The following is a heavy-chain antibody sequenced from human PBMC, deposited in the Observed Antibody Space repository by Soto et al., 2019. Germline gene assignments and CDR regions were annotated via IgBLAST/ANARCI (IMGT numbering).Heavy chain of an antibody. Sequence: GGSLRLSCAASGFTFSNAWMSWVRQAPGKXLEWVGRIKSKTDGGTTDYAAPVKGRFTISRDDSKNTLYLQMNSLKTEDTAEYYCTTSHFIAVAGDYYRMDVWGQGTTVTVSS. CDR3: TTSHFIAVAGDYYRMDV. CDR2: IKSKTDGGTT. J-gene: IGHJ6*02. D-gene: IGHD6-19*01. CDR1: GFTFSNAW. V-gene: IGHV3-15*01.